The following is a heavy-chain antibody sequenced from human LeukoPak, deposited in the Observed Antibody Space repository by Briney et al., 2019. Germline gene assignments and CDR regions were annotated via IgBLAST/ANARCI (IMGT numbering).Heavy chain of an antibody. CDR3: ARNDYETQVTEYY. Sequence: SETLSLTCTVSGGSISSGGYYWSWIRQPPGKGLEWIGYIYYSGSTNYNPSLKSRVTISVDTSKNQFSLKLSSVTAADTAVYYCARNDYETQVTEYYWGQGTLVTVSS. D-gene: IGHD4/OR15-4a*01. V-gene: IGHV4-61*08. J-gene: IGHJ4*02. CDR2: IYYSGST. CDR1: GGSISSGGYY.